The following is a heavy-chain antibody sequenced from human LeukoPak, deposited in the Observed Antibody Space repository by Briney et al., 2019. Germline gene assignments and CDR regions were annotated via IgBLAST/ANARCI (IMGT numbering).Heavy chain of an antibody. D-gene: IGHD3-22*01. V-gene: IGHV4-59*01. J-gene: IGHJ4*02. CDR2: IYYSGST. CDR1: GGSISSYY. Sequence: SETLSLTCTVSGGSISSYYWNWIRQPPGKGLEWIGYIYYSGSTNYNPSLKSRVIISVDTSKNQFPLKLSSVTAADTAVYYCAGGADSSGYYSIFYFDYWGQGTLVTVSS. CDR3: AGGADSSGYYSIFYFDY.